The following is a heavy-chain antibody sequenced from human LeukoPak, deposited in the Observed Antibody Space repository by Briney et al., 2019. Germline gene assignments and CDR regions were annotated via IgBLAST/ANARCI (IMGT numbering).Heavy chain of an antibody. D-gene: IGHD4-17*01. CDR3: ASRTVTTTGWYFDL. CDR1: GGSISSCY. V-gene: IGHV4-59*01. J-gene: IGHJ2*01. Sequence: PSQTLSLTCTVSGGSISSCYWSWIRQPPGKGLEWIGYIYYNGNTNYHPSLKNRVTISIDTSKNQLSLKLSSVTAADTAVYYCASRTVTTTGWYFDLWGRGTLVTVSS. CDR2: IYYNGNT.